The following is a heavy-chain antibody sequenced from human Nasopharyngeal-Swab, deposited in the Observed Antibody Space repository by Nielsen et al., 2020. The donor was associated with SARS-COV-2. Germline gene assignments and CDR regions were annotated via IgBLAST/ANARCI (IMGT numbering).Heavy chain of an antibody. Sequence: WVRQAPGQRLEWMGWTNAGNGNTKYSQKFQGRVTITRDTSASTAYMELSSLRSEDTAVYYCASSTAAGTNYYYYYMDVWGKGTTVTVSS. CDR3: ASSTAAGTNYYYYYMDV. J-gene: IGHJ6*03. D-gene: IGHD6-13*01. CDR2: TNAGNGNT. V-gene: IGHV1-3*01.